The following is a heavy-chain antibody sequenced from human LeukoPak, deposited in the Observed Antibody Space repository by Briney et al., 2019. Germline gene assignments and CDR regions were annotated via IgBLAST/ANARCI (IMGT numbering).Heavy chain of an antibody. Sequence: SETLSLTCTVSGGSISSYHWSWIRQPPGKGLEWIGYIYYSGSTNYNPSLKSRVTIPVDTSKNQFSLKLSSVTAADTAVYYCARDMYYYGSGSYRFDYWGQGTLVTVSS. V-gene: IGHV4-59*12. J-gene: IGHJ4*02. CDR2: IYYSGST. CDR3: ARDMYYYGSGSYRFDY. CDR1: GGSISSYH. D-gene: IGHD3-10*01.